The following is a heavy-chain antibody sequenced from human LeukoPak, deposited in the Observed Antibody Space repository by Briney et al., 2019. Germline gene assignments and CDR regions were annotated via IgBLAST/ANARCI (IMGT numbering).Heavy chain of an antibody. J-gene: IGHJ3*02. CDR1: GFTFSSYW. D-gene: IGHD2-21*01. V-gene: IGHV3-21*01. CDR2: ISSSSSSI. Sequence: GGSLRLSCAASGFTFSSYWVHWVRQAPGKGLEWVSSISSSSSSIYYAASVNGRFTISRDNANNSLYLQMNSLRAEDTAVYYCARGFPFAFDIWGQGTMVTVSS. CDR3: ARGFPFAFDI.